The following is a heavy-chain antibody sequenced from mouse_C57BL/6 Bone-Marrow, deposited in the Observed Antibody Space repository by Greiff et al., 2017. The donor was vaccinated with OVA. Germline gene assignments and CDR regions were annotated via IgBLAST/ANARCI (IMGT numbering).Heavy chain of an antibody. CDR1: GYTFTDYY. V-gene: IGHV1-26*01. CDR3: AREGFITKVAY. CDR2: INPNNGGT. Sequence: VQLQQSGPELVKPGASVKISCKASGYTFTDYYMNWVKQSHGKSLEWIGDINPNNGGTSYNQKFKGKATLTVDKSSSTAYMELRSLTSEDSAVYYCAREGFITKVAYWGQGTLVTVSA. D-gene: IGHD1-1*01. J-gene: IGHJ3*01.